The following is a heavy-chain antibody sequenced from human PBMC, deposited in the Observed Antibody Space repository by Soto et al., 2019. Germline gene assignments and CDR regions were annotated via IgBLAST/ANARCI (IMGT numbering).Heavy chain of an antibody. CDR1: GFTFSDYW. D-gene: IGHD3-10*01. CDR2: IKEDGSEN. Sequence: GGSLRLSCGGSGFTFSDYWMSWVRQAPGKGLEWVANIKEDGSENYYADSVKGRFTISRDNAKNSLYRQMNSLRAEDTAVYYCAILRGSIFRKPLDYWGQGTLVTVSS. J-gene: IGHJ4*02. V-gene: IGHV3-7*03. CDR3: AILRGSIFRKPLDY.